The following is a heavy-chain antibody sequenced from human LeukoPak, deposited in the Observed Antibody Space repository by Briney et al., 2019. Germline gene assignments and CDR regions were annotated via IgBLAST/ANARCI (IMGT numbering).Heavy chain of an antibody. D-gene: IGHD6-19*01. CDR1: GGSISSYY. V-gene: IGHV4-59*08. CDR2: IYYSGST. CDR3: ARHLVAGAIYYYYYMDV. J-gene: IGHJ6*03. Sequence: SETLSLTCTVSGGSISSYYWSWIRQPPGKGLEWIGYIYYSGSTNYNPSLKSRVTISVDTSKNQFSLKLSSVTAADTAVYYCARHLVAGAIYYYYYMDVWGKGTTVTVSS.